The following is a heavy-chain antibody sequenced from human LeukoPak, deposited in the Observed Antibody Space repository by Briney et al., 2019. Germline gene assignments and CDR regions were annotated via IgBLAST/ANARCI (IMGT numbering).Heavy chain of an antibody. CDR1: GYTFTTYG. J-gene: IGHJ4*02. V-gene: IGHV1-18*01. Sequence: AASVKVSCKASGYTFTTYGISWVRQAPGQGLEWMGWISGYNGNTNYAQKFQGRVTMTTDTSTTTAYMELRSLRSDDTAVYYCARLLLGSESRGFEYWGQGTLVTVSS. CDR2: ISGYNGNT. D-gene: IGHD3-10*01. CDR3: ARLLLGSESRGFEY.